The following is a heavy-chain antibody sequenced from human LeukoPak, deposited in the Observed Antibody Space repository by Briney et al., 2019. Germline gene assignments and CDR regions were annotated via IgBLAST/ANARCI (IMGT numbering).Heavy chain of an antibody. CDR3: AKVGTTVTTYYYYYMDV. J-gene: IGHJ6*03. CDR1: GFTFSNYA. D-gene: IGHD4-17*01. V-gene: IGHV3-23*01. CDR2: ISGSGGST. Sequence: GGSLRLSCAASGFTFSNYAMGWVRQAPGKGLEWVSAISGSGGSTYYADSVKGRFTISRDNSKNTLYLQINSLRAEDTAVYYCAKVGTTVTTYYYYYMDVWGKGTTVTVSS.